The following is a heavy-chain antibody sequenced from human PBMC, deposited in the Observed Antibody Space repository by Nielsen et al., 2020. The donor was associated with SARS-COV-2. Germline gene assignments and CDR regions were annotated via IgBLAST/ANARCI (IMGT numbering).Heavy chain of an antibody. D-gene: IGHD1-1*01. CDR3: ARGGDWNLRHYYYYYYMDV. Sequence: WVRQAPGQGLEWMGGIIPIFGTANYAQKFQGRVTITADESTSTAYMELSSLRSEDTAVYYCARGGDWNLRHYYYYYYMDVWGKGTTVTVSS. CDR2: IIPIFGTA. J-gene: IGHJ6*03. V-gene: IGHV1-69*01.